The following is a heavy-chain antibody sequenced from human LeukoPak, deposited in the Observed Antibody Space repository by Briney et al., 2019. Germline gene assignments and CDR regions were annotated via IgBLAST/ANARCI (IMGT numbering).Heavy chain of an antibody. D-gene: IGHD2-2*01. V-gene: IGHV1-24*01. CDR2: FDPEDGET. Sequence: ASVKVSCKVSGYTLTELSMHWVRQAPGKGLEWMGGFDPEDGETIYAQKFQGRVTMTEDTSTDTAYMELSSLRSEDTAVYYCATDRPPHCSSTSCSPGAFDIWGQGTMVTVSS. J-gene: IGHJ3*02. CDR3: ATDRPPHCSSTSCSPGAFDI. CDR1: GYTLTELS.